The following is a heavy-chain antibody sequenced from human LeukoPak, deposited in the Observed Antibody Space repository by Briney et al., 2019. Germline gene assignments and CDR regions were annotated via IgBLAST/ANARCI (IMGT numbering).Heavy chain of an antibody. D-gene: IGHD2-2*02. J-gene: IGHJ4*02. V-gene: IGHV3-7*01. Sequence: SGGSLRLSCAASGFTFSSYGMHWVRQAPGKGLEWVANIKEDGSEKYYVDSVEGRFTISRDNAKNSLYLQMNGLRAEDTAVYYCASYHGYTISWPYWGQGTLVTVSS. CDR3: ASYHGYTISWPY. CDR2: IKEDGSEK. CDR1: GFTFSSYG.